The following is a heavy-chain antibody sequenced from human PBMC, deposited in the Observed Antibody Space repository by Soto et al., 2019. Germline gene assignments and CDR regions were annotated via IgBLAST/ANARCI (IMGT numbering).Heavy chain of an antibody. CDR3: ASLGFNYDFLSGYYNVHHYYGIGV. CDR1: GYKVSTWHNFTSYW. J-gene: IGHJ6*02. D-gene: IGHD3-3*01. V-gene: IGHV5-51*01. CDR2: IYPSDSDT. Sequence: GESLKISCMGSGYKVSTWHNFTSYWIAWVRQMPGEGLEWMGIIYPSDSDTRYSPSFQGQVTISADKSINSVYLQWSSLKASDTATYYCASLGFNYDFLSGYYNVHHYYGIGVWGQGTTVTVSS.